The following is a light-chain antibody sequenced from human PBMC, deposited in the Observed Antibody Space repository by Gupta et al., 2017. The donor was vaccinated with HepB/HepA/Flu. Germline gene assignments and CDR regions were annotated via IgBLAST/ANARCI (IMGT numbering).Light chain of an antibody. Sequence: DIQMTQSPSSVSASVGDRVTITCRASQVISTCLAWYQQKPGKAPKVLIYAASSLQSGVPSRFSGSGSGTDFILTINSLQPEDFATYYCQQANSLPSFGGGTKVEIK. CDR3: QQANSLPS. CDR2: AAS. J-gene: IGKJ4*01. V-gene: IGKV1-12*02. CDR1: QVISTC.